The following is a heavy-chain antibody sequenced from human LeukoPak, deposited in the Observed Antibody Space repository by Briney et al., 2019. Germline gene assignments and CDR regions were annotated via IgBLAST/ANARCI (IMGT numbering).Heavy chain of an antibody. CDR2: ISGSGGNT. J-gene: IGHJ6*04. D-gene: IGHD3-10*02. Sequence: PGGSLRPSCAASGFSFRSYGMSWVRQAPGKGLEWVSGISGSGGNTYYADSVKGRFTISRDNAKNSLYLQMNSLRAEDTAVYYCAELGITMIGGVWGKGTTVTISS. CDR3: AELGITMIGGV. V-gene: IGHV3-23*01. CDR1: GFSFRSYG.